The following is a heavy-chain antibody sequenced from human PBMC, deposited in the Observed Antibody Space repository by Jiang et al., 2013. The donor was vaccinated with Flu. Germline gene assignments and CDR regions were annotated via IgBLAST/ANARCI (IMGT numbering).Heavy chain of an antibody. J-gene: IGHJ6*03. Sequence: IRQSPSRGLEWLGRTYYRSKWYNDYAVSVKSRITINPDTSKNQFSLQLNSVTPEDTAVYYCARTSIAAAEVYYMDVWGKGTTVTVSS. V-gene: IGHV6-1*01. CDR3: ARTSIAAAEVYYMDV. CDR2: TYYRSKWYN. D-gene: IGHD6-13*01.